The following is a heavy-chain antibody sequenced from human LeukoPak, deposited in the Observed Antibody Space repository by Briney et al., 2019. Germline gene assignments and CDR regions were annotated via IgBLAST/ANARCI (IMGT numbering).Heavy chain of an antibody. V-gene: IGHV3-21*01. CDR1: GFTFSSYS. Sequence: GGSLTLSCAASGFTFSSYSMKWVRQAPGGGLEWVSSISSSSSYIYYADSVKGRFTISRDKAKNSLYLQMNSQRAADTAVYYCAGLPYDSSGYYLFGPEHSWFDPWGQGTMVTVSS. CDR2: ISSSSSYI. CDR3: AGLPYDSSGYYLFGPEHSWFDP. D-gene: IGHD3-22*01. J-gene: IGHJ5*02.